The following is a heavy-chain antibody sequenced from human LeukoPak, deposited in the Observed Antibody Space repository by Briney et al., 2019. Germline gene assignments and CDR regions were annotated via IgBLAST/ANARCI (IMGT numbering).Heavy chain of an antibody. J-gene: IGHJ4*02. D-gene: IGHD2-15*01. CDR2: VNQGGTGK. Sequence: GGSLRLSCAASGFSFSSQWMSWVRQAPGKGLEWVAIVNQGGTGKYYVDSVKGRFTISRDNSKNTLYLQMNSLRADDAAVYYCARAPVTSCRGAFCYPFDIWGQGTLVTVSS. CDR1: GFSFSSQW. CDR3: ARAPVTSCRGAFCYPFDI. V-gene: IGHV3-7*03.